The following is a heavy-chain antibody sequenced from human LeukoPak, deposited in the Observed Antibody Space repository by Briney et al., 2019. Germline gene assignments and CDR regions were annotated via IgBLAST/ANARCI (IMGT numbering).Heavy chain of an antibody. CDR2: ISYDGSNK. CDR3: ARDASSIAARLTFYYFDY. J-gene: IGHJ4*02. CDR1: GFTFSSYA. D-gene: IGHD6-6*01. V-gene: IGHV3-30-3*01. Sequence: HRGGSLRLSCAASGFTFSSYAMHWVRQAPGKGLEWVAVISYDGSNKYHADSVKGRFTISRDNSKNTLYLQMNSLRAEDTAVYYCARDASSIAARLTFYYFDYWGQGTLVTVSS.